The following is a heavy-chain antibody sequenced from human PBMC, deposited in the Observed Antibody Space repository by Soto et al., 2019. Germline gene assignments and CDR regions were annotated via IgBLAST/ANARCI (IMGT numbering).Heavy chain of an antibody. CDR3: ARGVRPSFDPPLGYMDV. D-gene: IGHD6-6*01. CDR1: GGTFSGYS. J-gene: IGHJ6*03. CDR2: ISHSRST. Sequence: QVQLQQWGAGLLKPSETLSLTCAVYGGTFSGYSWSWIRQPPGKGLEWTGEISHSRSTIYNPSLKSRVTISVDTSKNPIYLKVTSVTAADTAVYYCARGVRPSFDPPLGYMDVWGKGTTVTVSS. V-gene: IGHV4-34*01.